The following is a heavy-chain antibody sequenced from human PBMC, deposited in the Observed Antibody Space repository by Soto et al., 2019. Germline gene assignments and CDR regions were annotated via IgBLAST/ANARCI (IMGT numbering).Heavy chain of an antibody. CDR1: GDTFTEYY. D-gene: IGHD2-21*02. Sequence: QVQLMQSGAEGKKPGASVKVSCKASGDTFTEYYIHWVRHAPAQGLEWMRTVNHSGGHTIYAQHLLGRVSMTRDTATSTVYMELTSLKSEDTAVYYCARGRHVVVVTAALDYWGQGTLVTVSS. V-gene: IGHV1-46*04. J-gene: IGHJ4*02. CDR2: VNHSGGHT. CDR3: ARGRHVVVVTAALDY.